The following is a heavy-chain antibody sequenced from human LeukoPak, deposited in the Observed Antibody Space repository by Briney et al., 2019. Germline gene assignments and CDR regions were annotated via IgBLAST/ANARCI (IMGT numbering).Heavy chain of an antibody. J-gene: IGHJ6*03. CDR1: GGSISIYY. V-gene: IGHV4-4*07. CDR2: IYTSVIT. D-gene: IGHD2-2*01. Sequence: SETLSLTCTVSGGSISIYYWSWIRQPARKGLEWIGRIYTSVITNYNPSLKSRVTMSVATSKNQFSLTLSSVIAADTAVYYCARTTEGYCSSASCFGFSYSYYMDVWGKGTTVTISS. CDR3: ARTTEGYCSSASCFGFSYSYYMDV.